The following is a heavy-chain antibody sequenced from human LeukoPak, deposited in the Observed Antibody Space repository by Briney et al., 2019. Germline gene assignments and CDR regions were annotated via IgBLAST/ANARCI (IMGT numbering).Heavy chain of an antibody. J-gene: IGHJ1*01. D-gene: IGHD1-26*01. CDR2: ISHDGSKK. CDR3: GKDPDSGSFEYFQQ. Sequence: GGSLRLSCAASGFTFSSYGMHWVRQAPGKGLEWVAVISHDGSKKYYADSVKGRFTISRDNSKNTLYLQMNSLRDEDTAVYYCGKDPDSGSFEYFQQWGQGTLVNVSS. V-gene: IGHV3-30*18. CDR1: GFTFSSYG.